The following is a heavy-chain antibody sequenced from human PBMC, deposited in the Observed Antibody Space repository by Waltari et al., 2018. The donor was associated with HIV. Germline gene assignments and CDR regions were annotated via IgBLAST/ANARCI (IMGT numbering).Heavy chain of an antibody. Sequence: QVQLVESGGGVVQPGRSLRLSCAASGFTFSNFAMHWVRQAPGKGREWVAVIWYDGENKYYADSVKGRFTISRDNSKNTLYLQMNSLRVEDTAVYYCARGGYYYDISGYYHYWGQGTLVTVSS. CDR3: ARGGYYYDISGYYHY. D-gene: IGHD3-22*01. CDR1: GFTFSNFA. J-gene: IGHJ4*02. V-gene: IGHV3-33*01. CDR2: IWYDGENK.